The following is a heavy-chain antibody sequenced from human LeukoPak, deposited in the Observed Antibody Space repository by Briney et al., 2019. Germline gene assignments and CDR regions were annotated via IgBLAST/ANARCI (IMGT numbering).Heavy chain of an antibody. J-gene: IGHJ6*03. V-gene: IGHV3-30*02. Sequence: GGSLRLSCAASGFTFDDYGMSWVRQAPGKGLEWVAIIQYDGNNEHCVDSVQGRFTISRDNSKNTLYLQMNSLRAEDTAVYYCAKDVGVAARGAYYYYYMDVWGKGTTVTVSS. D-gene: IGHD6-6*01. CDR3: AKDVGVAARGAYYYYYMDV. CDR2: IQYDGNNE. CDR1: GFTFDDYG.